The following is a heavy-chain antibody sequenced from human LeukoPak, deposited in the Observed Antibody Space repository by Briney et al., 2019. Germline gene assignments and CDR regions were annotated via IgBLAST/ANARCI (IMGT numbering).Heavy chain of an antibody. CDR1: GFTFSSYS. Sequence: KSGGSLRLSCAASGFTFSSYSMNWVRQAPGKGLEWVSSISSSSSYIYYADSVKGRFTISRDNAKNSLYLQMNSLRAEDTAVYYCARDSSGYPYPAFYYWGQGTLVTVSS. J-gene: IGHJ4*02. D-gene: IGHD3-22*01. V-gene: IGHV3-21*01. CDR2: ISSSSSYI. CDR3: ARDSSGYPYPAFYY.